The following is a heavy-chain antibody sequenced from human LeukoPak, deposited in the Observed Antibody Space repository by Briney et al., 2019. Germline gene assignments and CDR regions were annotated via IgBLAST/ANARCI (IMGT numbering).Heavy chain of an antibody. CDR2: IKQDGSEK. Sequence: GGSLRLSCAASGFTFGSYWMSWVRQAPGKGLEWVANIKQDGSEKYYVDSVKGRFTISRDNAKNSLYLQMNSLRAEDTAVYYCARHMKYYDILTGYYRGENFDYWGQGTLVTVSS. V-gene: IGHV3-7*01. CDR3: ARHMKYYDILTGYYRGENFDY. J-gene: IGHJ4*02. D-gene: IGHD3-9*01. CDR1: GFTFGSYW.